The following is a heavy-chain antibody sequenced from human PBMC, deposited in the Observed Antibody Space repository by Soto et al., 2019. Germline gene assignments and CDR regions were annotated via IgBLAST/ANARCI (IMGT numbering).Heavy chain of an antibody. D-gene: IGHD2-15*01. CDR3: ARDERPWWDIVVVVAADSGSFDY. CDR2: INAGNGNT. Sequence: QVQLVQSGAEVKKPGASVKVSCKASGYTFTSYAMHWVRQAPGQRLEWMGWINAGNGNTKYSQKFQGRVTITRDTSASTAYMELSSLRSEDTAVYYCARDERPWWDIVVVVAADSGSFDYWGQGTLVTVSS. V-gene: IGHV1-3*01. J-gene: IGHJ4*02. CDR1: GYTFTSYA.